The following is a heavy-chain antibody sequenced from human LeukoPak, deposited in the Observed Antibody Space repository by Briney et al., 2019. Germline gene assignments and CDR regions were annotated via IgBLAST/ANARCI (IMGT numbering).Heavy chain of an antibody. CDR3: AREVVRGVRGVVGY. D-gene: IGHD3-10*01. Sequence: ASVKVSCKAPGYTFTGYYMHWVRQAPGQGLEWMGWINPNSGGTNYAQKFQGRVTMTRDTSFSTAYMELSRLRSDDTAVYYCAREVVRGVRGVVGYWGQGTLVTVSS. CDR1: GYTFTGYY. V-gene: IGHV1-2*02. J-gene: IGHJ4*02. CDR2: INPNSGGT.